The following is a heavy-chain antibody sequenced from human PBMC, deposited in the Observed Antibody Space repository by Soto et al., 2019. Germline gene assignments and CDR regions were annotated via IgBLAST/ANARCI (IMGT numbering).Heavy chain of an antibody. V-gene: IGHV3-30*18. J-gene: IGHJ6*02. Sequence: QVQLVESGGGVVQPGRSLRLSCAASGFTSSSYGMHWVRQAPGKGLEWVAVISYDGSNKYYADSVKGRFTISRDNSKNTLYLQMNSLRAEDTAVYYCAKDLLVVPAAHSHYYGMDVWGQGTTVTVSS. CDR3: AKDLLVVPAAHSHYYGMDV. CDR1: GFTSSSYG. D-gene: IGHD2-2*01. CDR2: ISYDGSNK.